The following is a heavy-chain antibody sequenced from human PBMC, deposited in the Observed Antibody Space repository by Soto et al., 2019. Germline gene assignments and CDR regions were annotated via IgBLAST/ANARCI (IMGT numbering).Heavy chain of an antibody. V-gene: IGHV3-64D*06. D-gene: IGHD5-18*01. CDR2: ISSNGGST. CDR1: GVTFSSYA. CDR3: VKDSIQLWFREFDY. J-gene: IGHJ4*02. Sequence: GGSLRLSCSASGVTFSSYAMHGVRQAPGKGLEYVSAISSNGGSTYYADSVKGRFTISRDNSKNTLYLQMSSLRAEDTAVYYCVKDSIQLWFREFDYWGQGTLVTVSS.